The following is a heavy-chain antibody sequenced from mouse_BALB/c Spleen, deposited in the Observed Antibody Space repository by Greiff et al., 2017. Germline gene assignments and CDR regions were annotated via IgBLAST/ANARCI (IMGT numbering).Heavy chain of an antibody. V-gene: IGHV5-4*02. CDR2: ISDGGSYT. Sequence: EVNVVESGGGLVKPGGSLKLSCAASGFTFSDYYMYWVRQTPEKRLEWVATISDGGSYTYYPDSVKGRFTITRDNAKNNLYLQMSSLKSEDTAMYYCARDRALYGNYVGRDAMDYWGQGTSVTVSS. CDR1: GFTFSDYY. CDR3: ARDRALYGNYVGRDAMDY. D-gene: IGHD2-10*02. J-gene: IGHJ4*01.